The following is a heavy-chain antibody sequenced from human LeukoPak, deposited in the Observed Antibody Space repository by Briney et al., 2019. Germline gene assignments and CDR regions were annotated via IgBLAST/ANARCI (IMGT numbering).Heavy chain of an antibody. Sequence: PSETLSLTCAVSGYSISSGYYWGWIRPPPGKGLEWIGSIYHSGSTYYNPSLKSRVTISVDTSKNQFSLKLSSVTAADTAAYYCAGGENNYGSGRSYFDYWGQGTLVTVSS. CDR2: IYHSGST. CDR3: AGGENNYGSGRSYFDY. V-gene: IGHV4-38-2*01. D-gene: IGHD3-10*01. J-gene: IGHJ4*02. CDR1: GYSISSGYY.